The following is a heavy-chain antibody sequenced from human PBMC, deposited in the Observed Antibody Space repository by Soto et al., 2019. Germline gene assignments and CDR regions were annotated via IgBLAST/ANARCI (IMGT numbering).Heavy chain of an antibody. CDR1: GFTFSSYA. J-gene: IGHJ6*02. D-gene: IGHD6-13*01. Sequence: GGSLRLSCAASGFTFSSYAMSWVRQAPGKGLEWVSAISGSGGSTYYADSVKGRFTISRDNSKNTLYLQMNSLRAEDTAVYYCAKGGSSSWFSLYSYGMDVWGQGTTVTVSS. V-gene: IGHV3-23*01. CDR2: ISGSGGST. CDR3: AKGGSSSWFSLYSYGMDV.